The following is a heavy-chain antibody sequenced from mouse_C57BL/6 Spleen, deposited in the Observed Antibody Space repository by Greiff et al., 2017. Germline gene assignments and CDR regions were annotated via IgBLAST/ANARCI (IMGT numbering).Heavy chain of an antibody. CDR2: INPNNGGT. CDR1: GYTFTDYY. CDR3: ARSGIDYGNPWFAD. Sequence: EVQLLQSGPELVKPGASVKISCKASGYTFTDYYMNWVKQSHGKSLEWIGDINPNNGGTSYHQKFQGKDTLTVDKSSSTAYMERRRLTSEDAAVYYCARSGIDYGNPWFADWGKGTLVTVSA. V-gene: IGHV1-26*01. D-gene: IGHD2-1*01. J-gene: IGHJ3*01.